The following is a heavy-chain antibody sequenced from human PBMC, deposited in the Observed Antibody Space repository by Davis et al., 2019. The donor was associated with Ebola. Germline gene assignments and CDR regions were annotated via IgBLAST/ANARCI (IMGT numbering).Heavy chain of an antibody. Sequence: GESLKISCAASGFTFSDYYMSWIRQAPGKGLEWVSYISSSGSTIYYADSVKGRFTISRDNSKNTLYLQMNSLRAEDTAVYYCATPIVATTGEDYWGQGTLVTVSS. CDR3: ATPIVATTGEDY. CDR1: GFTFSDYY. V-gene: IGHV3-11*01. J-gene: IGHJ4*02. D-gene: IGHD5-12*01. CDR2: ISSSGSTI.